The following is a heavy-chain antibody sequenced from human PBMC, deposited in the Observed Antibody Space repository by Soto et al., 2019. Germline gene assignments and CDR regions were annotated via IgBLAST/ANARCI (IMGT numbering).Heavy chain of an antibody. CDR3: ARDTMITANWFDP. V-gene: IGHV1-18*01. Sequence: QVQLMQSGPEVKKPGASVKVSCKASGYTFSSYGIRWLRQAPGQGLEWMGWISAHNGNTEYAQSLQGIVSMTTDTPTSTAYMELRSLRSDDPAVYYCARDTMITANWFDPWGQGTLVTVSS. D-gene: IGHD3-22*01. CDR1: GYTFSSYG. CDR2: ISAHNGNT. J-gene: IGHJ5*02.